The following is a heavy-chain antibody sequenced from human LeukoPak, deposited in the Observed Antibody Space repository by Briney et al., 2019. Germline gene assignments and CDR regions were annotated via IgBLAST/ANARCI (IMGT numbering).Heavy chain of an antibody. CDR2: IYYSGST. V-gene: IGHV4-31*03. Sequence: PSETLSLTCTVSGGSISSGGYYWSWIRQHPGKGLEWIGYIYYSGSTYYNPSLKSRVTISVDTSKNQFSLKLSSVTAADTAVYYCASTLDDSSGYYLGYYYGMDVWGQGTTVTVSS. J-gene: IGHJ6*02. D-gene: IGHD3-22*01. CDR1: GGSISSGGYY. CDR3: ASTLDDSSGYYLGYYYGMDV.